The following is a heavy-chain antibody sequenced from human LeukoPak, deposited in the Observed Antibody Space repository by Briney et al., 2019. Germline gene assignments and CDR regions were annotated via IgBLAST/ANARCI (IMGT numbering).Heavy chain of an antibody. Sequence: PSETLSLTCTVSGGSISSYYWSWIRQPPGKGLEWIGYIYYSGSTNYNPSLKSRVTISVDTSKNQFSLKLSSVTAADTAVYYCARRWDIVVVPAAIPVVDWFDPWGQGTLVTVSS. CDR3: ARRWDIVVVPAAIPVVDWFDP. CDR1: GGSISSYY. D-gene: IGHD2-2*01. J-gene: IGHJ5*02. CDR2: IYYSGST. V-gene: IGHV4-59*08.